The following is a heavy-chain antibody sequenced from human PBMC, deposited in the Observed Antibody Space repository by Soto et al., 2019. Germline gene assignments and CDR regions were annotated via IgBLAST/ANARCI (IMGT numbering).Heavy chain of an antibody. CDR3: ATWHEREHAFDV. Sequence: DVQLVESGGGLIQPGESLRLSCAAFGLTISGKKYVAWVRQAPGKGLAWVSALYDVDGSFYADSVTGRFTTSSDSSKTTVYLQMNDLRPDDTAVYYCATWHEREHAFDVWGQGTMVTISS. J-gene: IGHJ3*01. D-gene: IGHD1-1*01. V-gene: IGHV3-53*01. CDR2: LYDVDGS. CDR1: GLTISGKKY.